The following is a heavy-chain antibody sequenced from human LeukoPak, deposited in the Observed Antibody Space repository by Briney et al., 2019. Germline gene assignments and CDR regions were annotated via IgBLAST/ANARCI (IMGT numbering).Heavy chain of an antibody. CDR3: ARDIVATGHFDY. J-gene: IGHJ4*02. Sequence: SVKVSCKASGGTFSSYAISWVRQAHGQGLEWMGGIIPIFGTANYAQKFQGRVTITADESTSTAYMELSSLRSEDTAVYYCARDIVATGHFDYWGQGTLVTVSS. CDR2: IIPIFGTA. V-gene: IGHV1-69*13. CDR1: GGTFSSYA. D-gene: IGHD5-12*01.